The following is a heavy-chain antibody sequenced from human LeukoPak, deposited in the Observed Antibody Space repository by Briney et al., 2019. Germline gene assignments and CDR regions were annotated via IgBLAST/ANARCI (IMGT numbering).Heavy chain of an antibody. CDR3: ARGISLYVWGTKEVAFDI. CDR2: INHSGST. J-gene: IGHJ3*02. D-gene: IGHD3-16*01. CDR1: GFTFSSYW. Sequence: PGGSLRLSCAASGFTFSSYWMSWIRQPPGKGLEWIGEINHSGSTNYNPSLKSRVTISVDTSKNQFSLKLSSVTAADTAVYYCARGISLYVWGTKEVAFDIWGQGTMVTVSS. V-gene: IGHV4-34*01.